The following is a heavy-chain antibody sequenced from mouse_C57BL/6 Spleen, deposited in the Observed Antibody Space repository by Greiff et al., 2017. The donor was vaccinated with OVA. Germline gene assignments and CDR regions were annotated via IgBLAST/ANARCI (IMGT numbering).Heavy chain of an antibody. Sequence: QVQLQQSGAELVRPGASVTLSCKASGYTFTDYEMHWVKQTPVHGLEWIGAIDPETGGTAYNQKFKGKAILTADKSSSTAYMELRSLTSEDSAVYYCTRRGPYDYLDYWGQGTTLTVSS. D-gene: IGHD2-3*01. CDR2: IDPETGGT. CDR3: TRRGPYDYLDY. CDR1: GYTFTDYE. J-gene: IGHJ2*01. V-gene: IGHV1-15*01.